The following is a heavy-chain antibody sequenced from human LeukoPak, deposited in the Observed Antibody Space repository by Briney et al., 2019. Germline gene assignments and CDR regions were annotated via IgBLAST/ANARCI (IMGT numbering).Heavy chain of an antibody. Sequence: KPSETLSLTCAVYGGSFSGYYWSWIRQPPGKGLEWIGEINHSGSTNYNPSLKSRVTISVDTSKNQFSLKLSSVTAADTAVYYCARATTVAPDGWGYYYYYLDVWGKGTTVTVSS. CDR1: GGSFSGYY. CDR3: ARATTVAPDGWGYYYYYLDV. J-gene: IGHJ6*03. D-gene: IGHD4-23*01. CDR2: INHSGST. V-gene: IGHV4-34*01.